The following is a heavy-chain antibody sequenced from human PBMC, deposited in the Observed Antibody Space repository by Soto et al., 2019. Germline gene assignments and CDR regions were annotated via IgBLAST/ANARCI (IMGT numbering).Heavy chain of an antibody. J-gene: IGHJ4*02. V-gene: IGHV4-30-4*01. D-gene: IGHD3-22*01. CDR1: GGSISSGDYY. Sequence: PSETLSLPCTVSGGSISSGDYYWSWIRQPPGKGLEWIGYIYYSGSAYYNPSLKSRVTISVDTSKNQCSLKLSSVTAADTAVYYCARRYYYDSSGYLYYFDYWGQGTMVTVSS. CDR2: IYYSGSA. CDR3: ARRYYYDSSGYLYYFDY.